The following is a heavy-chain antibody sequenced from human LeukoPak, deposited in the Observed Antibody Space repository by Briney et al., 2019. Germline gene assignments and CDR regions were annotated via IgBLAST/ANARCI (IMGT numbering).Heavy chain of an antibody. CDR1: GGSISSYY. Sequence: SETLSLTCTVSGGSISSYYWSWIRQPAGKGLEWIGRIYSSGSTNYNPSLKSRVTMSVDTSKNQFSLNLSSVTAADTAVYYCARGHIAAAGNSFDHWGQGTLVTVSS. V-gene: IGHV4-4*07. J-gene: IGHJ4*02. CDR2: IYSSGST. D-gene: IGHD6-13*01. CDR3: ARGHIAAAGNSFDH.